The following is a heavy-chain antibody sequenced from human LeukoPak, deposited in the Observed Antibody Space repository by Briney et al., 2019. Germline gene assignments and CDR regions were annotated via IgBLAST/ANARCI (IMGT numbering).Heavy chain of an antibody. CDR2: IIPILGIA. J-gene: IGHJ4*02. V-gene: IGHV1-69*04. Sequence: ASVKVSCKASGGTFSSYAISWVRQAPGQGLEWMGRIIPILGIANYAQKFQGRVTITADKSTSTAYMELSSLRSEDTAVYYCAREDPSVPYFDYWGQGTLVTVSS. CDR3: AREDPSVPYFDY. D-gene: IGHD3-10*01. CDR1: GGTFSSYA.